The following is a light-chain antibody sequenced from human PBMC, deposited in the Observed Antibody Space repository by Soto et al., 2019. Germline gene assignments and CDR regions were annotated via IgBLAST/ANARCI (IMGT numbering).Light chain of an antibody. Sequence: DIQMTQSPSTLSASVGDRVTITCRARHSIINLLAWYQQKPGKAPKVIIYDVSNLESGVPSRFSGSGSGTEFTLTISSLQPEDFATYYCQEYNSFSFTFGQGTRLEI. V-gene: IGKV1-5*01. CDR2: DVS. J-gene: IGKJ2*01. CDR3: QEYNSFSFT. CDR1: HSIINL.